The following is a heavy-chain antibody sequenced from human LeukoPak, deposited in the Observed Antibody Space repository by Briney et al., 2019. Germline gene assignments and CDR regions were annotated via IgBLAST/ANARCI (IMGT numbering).Heavy chain of an antibody. CDR1: GFTFDDYA. D-gene: IGHD3-10*01. Sequence: GGSLRLSCAASGFTFDDYAMHWVRQAPGKGLEGLSGISWNSGGIGYADSVKGRFTISRDNAKNSLYLQMNSLRVEDTALYYCVKDMSAMVRGVIMGAFDIWGQGTMVTVSS. J-gene: IGHJ3*02. V-gene: IGHV3-9*01. CDR3: VKDMSAMVRGVIMGAFDI. CDR2: ISWNSGGI.